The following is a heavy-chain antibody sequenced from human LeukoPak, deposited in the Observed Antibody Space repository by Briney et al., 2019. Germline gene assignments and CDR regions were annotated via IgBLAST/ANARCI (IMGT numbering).Heavy chain of an antibody. CDR3: ARPRWFGELPPDY. D-gene: IGHD3-10*01. Sequence: GRSLRLSCAASGFTFSSYAMHWVRQAPGKGLEWVAVISYDGSNKYYADSVKGRFTISRDNSKNTLYLQMNSLRAEDTAVYYCARPRWFGELPPDYWGQGTLVTVSS. CDR1: GFTFSSYA. J-gene: IGHJ4*02. V-gene: IGHV3-30*04. CDR2: ISYDGSNK.